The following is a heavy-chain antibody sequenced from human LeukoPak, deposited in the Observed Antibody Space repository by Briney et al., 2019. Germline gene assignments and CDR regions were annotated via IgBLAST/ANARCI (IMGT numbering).Heavy chain of an antibody. CDR2: ISSSGSTI. D-gene: IGHD3/OR15-3a*01. Sequence: GGSLRLSCVASGFTFSYYSMNWVRQAPGKGLEWVSYISSSGSTIFYADSVKGRFTISRDNAKNSLYLQMNSLRAEDTAVYYCARGAGLDHYWGQGTLVTVSS. J-gene: IGHJ4*02. CDR3: ARGAGLDHY. V-gene: IGHV3-48*04. CDR1: GFTFSYYS.